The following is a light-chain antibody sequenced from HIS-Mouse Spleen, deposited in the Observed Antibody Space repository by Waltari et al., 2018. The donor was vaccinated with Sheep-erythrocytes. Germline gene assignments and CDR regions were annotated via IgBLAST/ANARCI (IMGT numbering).Light chain of an antibody. Sequence: SYELTQPPSVSVSLGQPASITCSGHNLGDKYACWYQQKPGKSPVLVIYQDSKRPSGIPERFSGSNSGNTATLTISGTQAMDEADYYCQAWDSSTVVFGGGTKLTVL. CDR1: NLGDKY. V-gene: IGLV3-1*01. CDR2: QDS. J-gene: IGLJ2*01. CDR3: QAWDSSTVV.